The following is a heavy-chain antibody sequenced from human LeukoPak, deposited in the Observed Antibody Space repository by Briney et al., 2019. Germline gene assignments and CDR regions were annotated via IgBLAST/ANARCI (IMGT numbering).Heavy chain of an antibody. CDR3: ARGYSYADAFDI. CDR1: GGSISSYY. Sequence: SETLSLTCTVSGGSISSYYWSWIRQPPGKGLEWIGYIYYSGSTNYNPSLKSRVTISVDTSKNQFSLKLSSVTAADTAVYYWARGYSYADAFDIWGQGTMVTVSS. CDR2: IYYSGST. V-gene: IGHV4-59*08. J-gene: IGHJ3*02. D-gene: IGHD5-18*01.